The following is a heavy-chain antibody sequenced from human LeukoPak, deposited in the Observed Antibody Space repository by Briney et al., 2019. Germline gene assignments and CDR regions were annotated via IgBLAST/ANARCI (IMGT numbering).Heavy chain of an antibody. D-gene: IGHD3-3*01. CDR2: ISYDGGKT. V-gene: IGHV3-30-3*01. CDR3: ARGFNDFWSGSQLEY. CDR1: GFIFGGYA. J-gene: IGHJ4*02. Sequence: GGSLRLSCAASGFIFGGYAMHWVRQAPGKGLQCLAVISYDGGKTYYADSVEGRFTISRDNSKSTVYLEINSLRSEDTAIYYCARGFNDFWSGSQLEYWGQGTLVTVSS.